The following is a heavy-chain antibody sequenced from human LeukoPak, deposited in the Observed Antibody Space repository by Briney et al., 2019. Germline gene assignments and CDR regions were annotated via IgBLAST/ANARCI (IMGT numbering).Heavy chain of an antibody. CDR1: GGSISNYY. CDR3: ARGAMATTPFFDY. V-gene: IGHV4-59*01. J-gene: IGHJ4*02. CDR2: VYYTGST. Sequence: SETLSLTCPVSGGSISNYYYGSWIRQPPGKGLEWIGYVYYTGSTNFNPSLRSRVTMSLDTSRNQFSLKLTSLTAADTAVYYWARGAMATTPFFDYWGQGTLVTVSS. D-gene: IGHD5-24*01.